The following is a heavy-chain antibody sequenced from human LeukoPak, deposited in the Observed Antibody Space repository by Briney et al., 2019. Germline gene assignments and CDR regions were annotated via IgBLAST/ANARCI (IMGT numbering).Heavy chain of an antibody. Sequence: SETLSLTCAVYGGSFSGYYWGWIRQPPGKGLEWIGSIYYSGSTYYNPSLKSRVTISVDTSKNQFSLKLSSVTAADTAVYYCARDGPSSHYYDSSGYYCGFDYWGQGTLVTVSS. CDR3: ARDGPSSHYYDSSGYYCGFDY. J-gene: IGHJ4*02. D-gene: IGHD3-22*01. CDR2: IYYSGST. CDR1: GGSFSGYY. V-gene: IGHV4-34*01.